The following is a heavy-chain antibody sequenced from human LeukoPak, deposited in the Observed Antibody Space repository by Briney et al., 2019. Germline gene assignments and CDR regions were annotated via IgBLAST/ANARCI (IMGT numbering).Heavy chain of an antibody. D-gene: IGHD6-13*01. CDR1: GFTFSNSW. CDR2: IKRKNDGGTT. V-gene: IGHV3-15*01. Sequence: GGSLRLSCAASGFTFSNSWMSWVRQAPGKGLEWVGRIKRKNDGGTTDYAAPVKGRFTISRDDSKNTLYLQMNSLKTEDTAVYYCTTISSSWPFEFDYWGQGTLGTVTS. J-gene: IGHJ4*02. CDR3: TTISSSWPFEFDY.